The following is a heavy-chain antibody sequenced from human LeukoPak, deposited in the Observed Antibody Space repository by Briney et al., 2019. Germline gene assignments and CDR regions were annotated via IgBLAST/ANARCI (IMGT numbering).Heavy chain of an antibody. J-gene: IGHJ4*02. CDR3: ARVDGAMGSLDY. Sequence: GGSLRLSCAASGFTFSNYGMHWVRQAPGKGLEGVAVIWYDGSNKNYVDSVKGRFTISRDNAKNTLYLQMNSLRAEDTAVYYCARVDGAMGSLDYWGQGMLVTVSS. CDR2: IWYDGSNK. D-gene: IGHD5-18*01. CDR1: GFTFSNYG. V-gene: IGHV3-33*01.